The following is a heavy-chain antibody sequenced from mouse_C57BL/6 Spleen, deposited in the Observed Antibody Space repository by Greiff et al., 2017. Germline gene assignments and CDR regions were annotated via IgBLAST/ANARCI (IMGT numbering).Heavy chain of an antibody. CDR2: ISSGSSTI. Sequence: EVKLVESGGGLVKPGGSLTLSCAASGFTFSDYGMHWVRQAPEKGLEWVAYISSGSSTIYYADTVKGRFTISRDNAKNTLFLQMTRLRSEDTAMYYCARGYYGSSYYFDYWGQGTTLTVSS. CDR1: GFTFSDYG. J-gene: IGHJ2*01. CDR3: ARGYYGSSYYFDY. D-gene: IGHD1-1*01. V-gene: IGHV5-17*01.